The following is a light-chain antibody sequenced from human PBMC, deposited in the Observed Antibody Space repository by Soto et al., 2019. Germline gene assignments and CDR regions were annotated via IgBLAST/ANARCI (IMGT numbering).Light chain of an antibody. CDR3: ISYAGSDTYV. V-gene: IGLV2-8*01. CDR1: SSDVGAYNY. J-gene: IGLJ1*01. Sequence: QSALTQPPSASGSPGQSVTISCTGTSSDVGAYNYVSWYQRHPAKAPKLMIYDVNKRPSGVPDRFSGSKSGNTASLTVSGLQADDEADYYCISYAGSDTYVFGTGTKVTVL. CDR2: DVN.